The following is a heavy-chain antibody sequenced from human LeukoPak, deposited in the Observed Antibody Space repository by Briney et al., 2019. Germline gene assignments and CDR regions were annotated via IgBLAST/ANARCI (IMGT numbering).Heavy chain of an antibody. Sequence: GASLKVSCKASGYTFTAYYMHWVRQAPGQGLEWMGWISAYNGNTNYAQKLQGRVTMTTDTSTSTAYMELRSLRSDDTAVYYCARGYYDSSGYYMWDYWGQGTLVTVSS. D-gene: IGHD3-22*01. CDR2: ISAYNGNT. J-gene: IGHJ4*02. V-gene: IGHV1-18*04. CDR3: ARGYYDSSGYYMWDY. CDR1: GYTFTAYY.